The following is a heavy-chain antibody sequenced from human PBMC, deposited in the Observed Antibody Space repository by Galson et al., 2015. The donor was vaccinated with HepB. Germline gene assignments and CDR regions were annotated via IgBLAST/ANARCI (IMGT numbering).Heavy chain of an antibody. CDR2: ISYDENNE. J-gene: IGHJ5*01. D-gene: IGHD2-2*01. CDR3: AKDGGLPYCSSTFCPKQYGIDS. Sequence: SLRLSCAASGFTFSTYGMHWVRQAPGKGLEWVAVISYDENNECYSDSVKGRFTISRDNSKNTLYLQMNSLRAEDTAVHYCAKDGGLPYCSSTFCPKQYGIDSWGQGTLVTVSS. V-gene: IGHV3-30*18. CDR1: GFTFSTYG.